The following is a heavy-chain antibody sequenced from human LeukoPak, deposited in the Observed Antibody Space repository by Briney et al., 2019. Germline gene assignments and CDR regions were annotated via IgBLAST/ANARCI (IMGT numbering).Heavy chain of an antibody. Sequence: SETLSLTCTVSGDSISSGDYYWSWIRQPAGKGLEWIGRISSSGSTNYNPSLKSRVTISLDTSRNQFSLKLNSVTAADTAVYYCARDSISGSYFRWFDSWGQGTLVTVSS. CDR3: ARDSISGSYFRWFDS. CDR1: GDSISSGDYY. CDR2: ISSSGST. V-gene: IGHV4-61*02. J-gene: IGHJ5*01. D-gene: IGHD1-26*01.